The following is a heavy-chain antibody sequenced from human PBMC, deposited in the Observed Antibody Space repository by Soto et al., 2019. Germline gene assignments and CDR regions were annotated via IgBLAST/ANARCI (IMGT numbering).Heavy chain of an antibody. CDR2: ISYDGSNK. CDR3: ARNRKTQRDCISTSCYLGWFDP. V-gene: IGHV3-30-3*01. J-gene: IGHJ5*02. CDR1: GFTFSSYA. D-gene: IGHD2-2*01. Sequence: GGSLRLSCAASGFTFSSYAMHWVRQAPGKGLEWVAVISYDGSNKYYADSVKGRFTISRDNSKNTLYLQMNSLRAEDTAVYYCARNRKTQRDCISTSCYLGWFDPWGQGTLVTVSS.